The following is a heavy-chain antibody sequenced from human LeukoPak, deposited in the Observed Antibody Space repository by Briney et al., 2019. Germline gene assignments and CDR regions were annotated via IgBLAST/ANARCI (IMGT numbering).Heavy chain of an antibody. CDR3: ARLSFQSSSSS. D-gene: IGHD6-6*01. Sequence: SETLSLTCTVSGAPISTSSYYWGWIRQPPGKGLEWIGSFYYTGSGSTYYNPSLKNRVTISVDTPRSQFSVKLSSVTAADTAVYYCARLSFQSSSSSWGQGTLVTVSS. CDR2: FYYTGSGST. V-gene: IGHV4-39*01. CDR1: GAPISTSSYY. J-gene: IGHJ4*02.